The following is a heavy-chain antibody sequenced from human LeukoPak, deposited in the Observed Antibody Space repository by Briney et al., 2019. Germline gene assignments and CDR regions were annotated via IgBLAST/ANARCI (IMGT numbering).Heavy chain of an antibody. CDR1: GYTFTSYG. V-gene: IGHV1-18*01. J-gene: IGHJ4*02. CDR2: ISAYNGNT. Sequence: ASVKVSCKASGYTFTSYGISWVRQAPGQGLEWMGWISAYNGNTNYAQKLQGRVTMTTDTSTSTAYMELRSLRSDDTAVYYCATGMYHYDSGSYYKTTFFVYWGQGSLVIVSS. D-gene: IGHD3-10*01. CDR3: ATGMYHYDSGSYYKTTFFVY.